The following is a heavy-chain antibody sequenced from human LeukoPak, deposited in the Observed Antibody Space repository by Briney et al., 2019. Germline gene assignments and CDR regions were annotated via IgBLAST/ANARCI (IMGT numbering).Heavy chain of an antibody. V-gene: IGHV4-39*01. J-gene: IGHJ4*02. CDR3: ARVYCSGGTCSFDY. Sequence: SETLSLTCTVSGGSISSSSYYWGWIRQPPGKGLEWIGSIYYSGSTYYNPSLKSRATISVDTSKHQFSLRLSSVSAADTAVYYCARVYCSGGTCSFDYWGQGTLVTVSS. D-gene: IGHD2-15*01. CDR2: IYYSGST. CDR1: GGSISSSSYY.